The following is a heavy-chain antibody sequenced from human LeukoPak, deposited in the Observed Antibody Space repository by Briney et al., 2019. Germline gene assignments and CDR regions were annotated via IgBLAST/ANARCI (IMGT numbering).Heavy chain of an antibody. Sequence: PSETLSLTCAVYGGSFSGYYWSWIRQPPGKGLEWIGSIYYSGRTYYNPSLKSRVTIVVDTSKNQFSLKLSSVTAADTAVYYCASIWFGEFVMGWFDPWGQGTLVTVSS. CDR3: ASIWFGEFVMGWFDP. D-gene: IGHD3-10*01. CDR2: IYYSGRT. CDR1: GGSFSGYY. V-gene: IGHV4-34*01. J-gene: IGHJ5*02.